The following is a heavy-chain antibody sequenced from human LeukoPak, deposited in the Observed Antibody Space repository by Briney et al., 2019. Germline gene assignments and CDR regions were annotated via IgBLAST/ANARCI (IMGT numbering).Heavy chain of an antibody. D-gene: IGHD3-22*01. CDR1: GFTFSSYS. J-gene: IGHJ6*02. CDR2: ISSSSSYI. Sequence: PGGSLRLSCAASGFTFSSYSMNWVRQAPGKGLEWVSSISSSSSYIYYADSVKGRFTISRDNAKNSLYLQMNSLRAEDTAVYYCARDIPNYYDSSGYYRIGYYYGMDVWGQGTTVTVSS. V-gene: IGHV3-21*01. CDR3: ARDIPNYYDSSGYYRIGYYYGMDV.